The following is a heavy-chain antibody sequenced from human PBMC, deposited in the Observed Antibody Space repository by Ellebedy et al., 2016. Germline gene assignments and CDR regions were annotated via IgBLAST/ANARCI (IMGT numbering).Heavy chain of an antibody. CDR1: GGSFSGYY. Sequence: GSLRLSCAVYGGSFSGYYWSWIRQPPGKGLEWIGEINHSGSTNYNPSLKSRVTISVDTSKNQFSLKLSSVTAADTAVYYCARGYGYYTLWGNTFDYWGQGTLVTVSS. CDR2: INHSGST. CDR3: ARGYGYYTLWGNTFDY. J-gene: IGHJ4*02. D-gene: IGHD5-18*01. V-gene: IGHV4-34*01.